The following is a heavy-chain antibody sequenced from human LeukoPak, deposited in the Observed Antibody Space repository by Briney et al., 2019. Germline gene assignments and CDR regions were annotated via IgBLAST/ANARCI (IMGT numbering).Heavy chain of an antibody. J-gene: IGHJ4*02. V-gene: IGHV3-23*01. Sequence: GGSLRLSCAASGFTFSSYAMSWVRQAPGKGLEWVSAISSSGGSTYYADSVKGRFTISRDNSKNTLYLQMNSLRAEDTAVYYCAKGLRAIVVVTANDYWGQGTLVTVSS. D-gene: IGHD3-22*01. CDR1: GFTFSSYA. CDR2: ISSSGGST. CDR3: AKGLRAIVVVTANDY.